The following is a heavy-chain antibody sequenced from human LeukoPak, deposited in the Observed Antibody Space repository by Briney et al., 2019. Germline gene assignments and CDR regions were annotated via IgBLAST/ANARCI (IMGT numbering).Heavy chain of an antibody. V-gene: IGHV4-30-2*01. CDR2: INHSGST. Sequence: PSQTLSLTCTVSGGSISSGGYYWSWIRQPPGKGLEWIGYINHSGSTYYNPSLKSRVTISVDRSKNQFSLKLSSVTAADTAVYYCARVRREPLGWFDPWGQGTLVTVSS. CDR3: ARVRREPLGWFDP. CDR1: GGSISSGGYY. J-gene: IGHJ5*02. D-gene: IGHD1-14*01.